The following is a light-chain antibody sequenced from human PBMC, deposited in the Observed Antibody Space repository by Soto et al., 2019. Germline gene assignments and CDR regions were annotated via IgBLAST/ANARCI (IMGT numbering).Light chain of an antibody. CDR2: EVS. J-gene: IGLJ2*01. CDR3: TSYAGSNEKV. CDR1: RSDVGIYNF. V-gene: IGLV2-8*01. Sequence: QSALTQPPSASGSPGQSVTISCTGTRSDVGIYNFVSWYQQHPGKAPKLMIYEVSKRPSGVPDRFSGSKSGNTASLTVSGLQAADEADYYCTSYAGSNEKVFGGGTKLTVL.